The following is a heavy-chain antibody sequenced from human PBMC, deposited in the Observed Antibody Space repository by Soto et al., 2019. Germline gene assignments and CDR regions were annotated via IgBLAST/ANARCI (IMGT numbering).Heavy chain of an antibody. V-gene: IGHV4-34*01. CDR3: ARGAGIAVAGKTFDY. J-gene: IGHJ4*02. D-gene: IGHD6-19*01. Sequence: QVQLQQWGAGLLKPSETLSLTCAVYGGSFSGYYWSWIRQPPGKGLEWIGEINHSGSTNYNPSLKSRVTISVDTSKNQFSLKLSSVTAADMAVYYCARGAGIAVAGKTFDYWGQGTLVTVSS. CDR2: INHSGST. CDR1: GGSFSGYY.